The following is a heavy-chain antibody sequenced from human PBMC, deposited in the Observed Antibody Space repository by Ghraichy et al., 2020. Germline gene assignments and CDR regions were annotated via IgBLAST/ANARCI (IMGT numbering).Heavy chain of an antibody. J-gene: IGHJ4*02. Sequence: GGSLRLSCAASGFTFSSFGIHWVRQAPGKGLEWVALISNDGSYKYYADSVKGRFTISRDNSKNTLYLQMNSLRPEDTAVYYCAKDSGGGFSYGYYFDYWGQGTLVTVSS. V-gene: IGHV3-30*18. CDR1: GFTFSSFG. CDR2: ISNDGSYK. D-gene: IGHD5-18*01. CDR3: AKDSGGGFSYGYYFDY.